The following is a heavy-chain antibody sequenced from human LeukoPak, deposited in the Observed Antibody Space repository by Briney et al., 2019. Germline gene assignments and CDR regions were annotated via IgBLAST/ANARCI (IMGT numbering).Heavy chain of an antibody. CDR2: VGIAADT. CDR3: VRQKKSHGNFDY. Sequence: GGSLTLSCAACGFPFSDHAMQWVRHAPGKGREWVSAVGIAADTFYAGSVKGRFTISRENAKNSLYLQMNSLRVEDTAVYYCVRQKKSHGNFDYWGQGTLVTVSS. CDR1: GFPFSDHA. D-gene: IGHD1-26*01. V-gene: IGHV3-13*01. J-gene: IGHJ4*02.